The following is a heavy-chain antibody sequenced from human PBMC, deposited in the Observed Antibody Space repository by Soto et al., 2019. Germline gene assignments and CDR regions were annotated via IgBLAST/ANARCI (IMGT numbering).Heavy chain of an antibody. J-gene: IGHJ4*02. CDR1: GYTFNRYG. CDR2: ISAYNGNT. CDR3: AREGYYGSGSADY. Sequence: QVQLVQSGAEVTKPGASVKVSCKASGYTFNRYGISWVRQAPGQGLEWMGWISAYNGNTNYAQKLQGRVTRTTDTSTGTAYMALRSLRSDDTAVYYCAREGYYGSGSADYWGQGTLVTVSS. D-gene: IGHD3-10*01. V-gene: IGHV1-18*01.